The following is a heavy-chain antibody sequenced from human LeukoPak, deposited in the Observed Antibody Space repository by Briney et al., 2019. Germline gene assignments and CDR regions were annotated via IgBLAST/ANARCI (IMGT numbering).Heavy chain of an antibody. Sequence: GGALRLSRAASGFTFSSYAMAWVRQAPGKGLEWVSGISGSGSSTYYAGSVKGRFTISRDNSKTTLYLQMNSLRADDTAVYHCAKARGLSSTWTFDYRGQGTLVTVSS. V-gene: IGHV3-23*01. J-gene: IGHJ4*02. CDR1: GFTFSSYA. CDR3: AKARGLSSTWTFDY. D-gene: IGHD6-13*01. CDR2: ISGSGSST.